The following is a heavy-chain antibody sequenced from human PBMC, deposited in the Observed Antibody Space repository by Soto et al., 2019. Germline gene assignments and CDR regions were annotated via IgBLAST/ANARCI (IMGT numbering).Heavy chain of an antibody. CDR2: IDPSDSYT. D-gene: IGHD1-26*01. CDR3: ARSVGATSEFGP. V-gene: IGHV5-10-1*01. Sequence: GESLKISCKASGYSFTNFLINWVRQMPGKGLEWMGRIDPSDSYTNYSPSFQGHVTISADKSISTAYLQWSSLKASDTALYYCARSVGATSEFGPWGQGTLVTVSS. CDR1: GYSFTNFL. J-gene: IGHJ5*02.